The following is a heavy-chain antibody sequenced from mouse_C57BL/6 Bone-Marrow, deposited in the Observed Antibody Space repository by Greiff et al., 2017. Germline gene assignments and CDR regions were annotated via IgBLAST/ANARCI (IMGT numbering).Heavy chain of an antibody. CDR2: IHPSDSDT. J-gene: IGHJ4*01. Sequence: VQLQPPGAELVKPGASVKVSCKASGYTFTSYWMHWVKQRPGQGLEWIGRIHPSDSDTNYNQKFKGKATLTVDKSSSTAYMQLSSLTSEDSAVYYCAIPVYYGNYVDYAMDYWGQGTSVTVSS. CDR3: AIPVYYGNYVDYAMDY. CDR1: GYTFTSYW. V-gene: IGHV1-74*01. D-gene: IGHD2-1*01.